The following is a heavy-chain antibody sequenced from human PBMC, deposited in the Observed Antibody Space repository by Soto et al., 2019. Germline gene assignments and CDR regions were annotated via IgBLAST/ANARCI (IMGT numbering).Heavy chain of an antibody. CDR1: GFTFSSYG. V-gene: IGHV3-30*18. D-gene: IGHD1-26*01. CDR3: AKDQEAWWELLLDY. Sequence: GGSLRLSCAASGFTFSSYGMHWVRQAPGKGLEWVAVISYDGSNKYYADSVKGRFTISRDNSKNTLYLQMNSLRAEDTAVYYCAKDQEAWWELLLDYWGKGTLVTVS. CDR2: ISYDGSNK. J-gene: IGHJ4*02.